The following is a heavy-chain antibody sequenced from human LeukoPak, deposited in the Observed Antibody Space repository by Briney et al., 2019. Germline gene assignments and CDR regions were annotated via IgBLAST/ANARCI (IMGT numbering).Heavy chain of an antibody. CDR1: GFTFSSYA. J-gene: IGHJ4*02. CDR2: ISGSGVST. CDR3: AKASDWDSY. Sequence: GGSLRPSCAASGFTFSSYAMSWVRQGPGKGLEWVSAISGSGVSTYYADSVKGRFTISRDNSKNTLNLQMNSLRAEDTAVYYCAKASDWDSYWGQGTLVTVSS. D-gene: IGHD6-19*01. V-gene: IGHV3-23*01.